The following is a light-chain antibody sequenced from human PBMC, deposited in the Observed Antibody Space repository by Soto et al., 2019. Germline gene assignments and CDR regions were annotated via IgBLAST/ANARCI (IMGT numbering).Light chain of an antibody. Sequence: EIVLTQSPGTLSLSPGERATLSCRASQSVSSSYLAWYQQKPGQAPRLLIYDATNRATGIPGRFSGSGSGTDFSLTISSLEAEDFAVYYCQQRSDWPSAFGGGTRVEIK. J-gene: IGKJ4*01. CDR1: QSVSSSY. V-gene: IGKV3D-20*02. CDR3: QQRSDWPSA. CDR2: DAT.